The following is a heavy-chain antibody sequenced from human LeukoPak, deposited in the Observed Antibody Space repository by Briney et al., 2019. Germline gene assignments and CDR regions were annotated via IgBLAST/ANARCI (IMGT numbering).Heavy chain of an antibody. CDR2: IHNSGST. Sequence: SETLSLTCTVSGGSIGSYHWSWIRQPPGKGLEWIGYIHNSGSTNNNPSLKSRVTMSVDTSINQFSLKLTSVTAADTAVYYCATIGPYWYFDLWGRGTLVTVSS. J-gene: IGHJ2*01. CDR1: GGSIGSYH. V-gene: IGHV4-59*01. CDR3: ATIGPYWYFDL.